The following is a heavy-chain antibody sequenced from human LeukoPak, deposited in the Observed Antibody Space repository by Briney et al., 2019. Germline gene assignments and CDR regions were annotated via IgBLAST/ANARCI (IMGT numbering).Heavy chain of an antibody. D-gene: IGHD3-10*01. CDR2: INPNSGGT. CDR3: AREYGSITMVI. Sequence: ASVKVSCKASGYTFIDYYMHWVRQAPGQGLEWMGWINPNSGGTNYAQKFQGRVTMTRDTSISTAYMELSRLRSDDTAVYYCAREYGSITMVIWGQGTMATVSS. V-gene: IGHV1-2*02. J-gene: IGHJ3*02. CDR1: GYTFIDYY.